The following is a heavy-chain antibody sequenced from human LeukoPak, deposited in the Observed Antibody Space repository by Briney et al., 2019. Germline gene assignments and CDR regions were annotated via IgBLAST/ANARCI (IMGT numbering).Heavy chain of an antibody. CDR3: ARDPGRIAAGDTPFDY. V-gene: IGHV3-30-3*01. CDR1: GFTFSSYA. D-gene: IGHD6-13*01. Sequence: PGRSLRLSCAASGFTFSSYAMHWVRQAPGKRLEWVAIISYDGSNKYYADSVKGRFTISRDNSKNTLYLQMNSLRAEDTAVYYCARDPGRIAAGDTPFDYWGQGTLVTVSS. J-gene: IGHJ4*02. CDR2: ISYDGSNK.